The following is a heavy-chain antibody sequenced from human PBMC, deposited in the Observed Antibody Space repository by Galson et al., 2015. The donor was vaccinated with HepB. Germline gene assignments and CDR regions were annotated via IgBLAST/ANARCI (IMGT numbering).Heavy chain of an antibody. J-gene: IGHJ6*02. CDR2: ITSSSATK. Sequence: SLRLSCAASGITFSGYSMNWVRQAPGKGLEWVSYITSSSATKFYADSVKGRFTISRDNARGSVYLQMNSLRDGDTAVYYCARRVYDSYYFGMDVWGQGITVTVSS. CDR1: GITFSGYS. D-gene: IGHD3-22*01. CDR3: ARRVYDSYYFGMDV. V-gene: IGHV3-48*02.